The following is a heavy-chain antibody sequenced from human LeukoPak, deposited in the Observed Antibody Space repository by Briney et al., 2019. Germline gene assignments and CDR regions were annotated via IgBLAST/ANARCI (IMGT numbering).Heavy chain of an antibody. CDR3: ARGGYDSSGYYPDDAFDI. CDR1: GGSFSGYY. Sequence: SETLSLTCAVYGGSFSGYYWSWLRQPPGKGLEWIGEINHSGRTNYNPSLKSRVTISVDTSKNQFSLKLSSVTAADTAVYYCARGGYDSSGYYPDDAFDIWGQGTMVTVSS. D-gene: IGHD3-22*01. CDR2: INHSGRT. V-gene: IGHV4-34*01. J-gene: IGHJ3*02.